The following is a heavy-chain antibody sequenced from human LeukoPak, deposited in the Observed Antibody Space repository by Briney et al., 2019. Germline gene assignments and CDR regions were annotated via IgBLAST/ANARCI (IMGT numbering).Heavy chain of an antibody. D-gene: IGHD1-7*01. V-gene: IGHV1-2*02. J-gene: IGHJ5*02. CDR1: GYTFTGYY. CDR3: ARDDNWNYVYWFDP. CDR2: INPNSGGT. Sequence: ASVKVSCKASGYTFTGYYMHWVRQAPGQGLEWVGWINPNSGGTNYAQKFQGRVTMTRDTSISTAYMELSRLRSDDTAVYYCARDDNWNYVYWFDPWGQGTLATVSS.